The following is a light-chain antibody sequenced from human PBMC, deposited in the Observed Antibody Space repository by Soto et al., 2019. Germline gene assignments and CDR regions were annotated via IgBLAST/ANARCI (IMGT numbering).Light chain of an antibody. Sequence: DIQITQSPSTLSSSVRDRVTITCRASQTISNWLAWYQQKPGKAPKLLIYKASTLESAVPSRFSGSGSGTEFTLTISGLQPEDFATYYCQQYNSYSQTFGQGTNVDIK. CDR3: QQYNSYSQT. J-gene: IGKJ1*01. CDR2: KAS. V-gene: IGKV1-5*03. CDR1: QTISNW.